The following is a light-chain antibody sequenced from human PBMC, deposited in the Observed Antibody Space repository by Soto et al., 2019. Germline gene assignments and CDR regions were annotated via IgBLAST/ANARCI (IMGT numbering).Light chain of an antibody. CDR1: QSVSNNY. Sequence: EIVLTQSPGTLSPSPGERATLSCRASQSVSNNYLAWYQQKPGQAPRLLIYGASNRATGIPDRFSGSGSGTDFTLTISSLEPEDFAVYYCQQRNSWPPTFTFGQGTRLEI. CDR3: QQRNSWPPTFT. CDR2: GAS. J-gene: IGKJ5*01. V-gene: IGKV3D-20*02.